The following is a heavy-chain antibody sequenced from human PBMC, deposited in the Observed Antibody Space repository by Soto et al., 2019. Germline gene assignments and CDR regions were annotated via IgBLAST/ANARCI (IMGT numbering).Heavy chain of an antibody. CDR3: ARQGARAFDL. Sequence: QLQLQESGPGLVKPSETLSLTCTVSGGSMSSGNYFWGWIRQPPGKGLEWIGNIYYSGSTYYNPSLKSRVTISVDTSKNQFSLKVTSVTAADTTMYYCARQGARAFDLWGQGTMVTVSS. D-gene: IGHD3-16*01. CDR1: GGSMSSGNYF. CDR2: IYYSGST. V-gene: IGHV4-39*01. J-gene: IGHJ3*01.